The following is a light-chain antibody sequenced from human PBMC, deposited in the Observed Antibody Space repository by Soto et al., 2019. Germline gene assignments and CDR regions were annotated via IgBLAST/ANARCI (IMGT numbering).Light chain of an antibody. CDR1: SSDVGGYNY. CDR2: DVS. CDR3: SSYTSSSTRDVV. Sequence: QSVLTQPASVSGSPGQSITISCTGTSSDVGGYNYVSWYQQHPGKAPKLLIYDVSNRPSGVSNRFSGSKSGNTASLTISGLQAEDEDDYYYSSYTSSSTRDVVFGGGTQLTVL. V-gene: IGLV2-14*01. J-gene: IGLJ2*01.